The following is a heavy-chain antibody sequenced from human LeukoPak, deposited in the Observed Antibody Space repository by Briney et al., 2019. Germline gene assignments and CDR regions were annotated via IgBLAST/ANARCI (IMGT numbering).Heavy chain of an antibody. V-gene: IGHV3-23*01. CDR3: AKVSAWAMVGATYFDY. Sequence: GGSLRLSCAASGFTISTYAMSWVRQAPGRGLEWVSGISASHNTTYSADSVKGRFTISRDNSRNTLYLQMNSLRVEDTAIYYCAKVSAWAMVGATYFDYWGQGTLVTVSS. CDR1: GFTISTYA. D-gene: IGHD1-26*01. CDR2: ISASHNTT. J-gene: IGHJ4*02.